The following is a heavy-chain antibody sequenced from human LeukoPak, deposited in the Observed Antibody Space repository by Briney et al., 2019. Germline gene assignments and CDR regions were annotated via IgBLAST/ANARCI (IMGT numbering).Heavy chain of an antibody. J-gene: IGHJ4*02. CDR2: IYYSGST. CDR1: GGSISGSSSY. D-gene: IGHD2-21*02. Sequence: PSETLSLTCTVSGGSISGSSSYWGWIRQLPGKGLEWIATIYYSGSTYYNPSLKSRVTISVDTSKNQFSLRLSSVTAADTAVYYCARRPGGDRYYFNYWGQGTLVTVSS. V-gene: IGHV4-39*01. CDR3: ARRPGGDRYYFNY.